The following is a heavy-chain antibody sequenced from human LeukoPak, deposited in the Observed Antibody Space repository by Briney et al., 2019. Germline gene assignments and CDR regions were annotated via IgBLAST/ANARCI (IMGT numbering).Heavy chain of an antibody. Sequence: ASVKVSCKASGYTFTSYGINWVRQATGQGLEWMGWMNPNSGNTGYAQKFQGRVTMTKNTSITTAYMELSSLRSEDTAVYYCARALSWTGNSYYYMDVWGKGTTVTVSS. J-gene: IGHJ6*03. CDR1: GYTFTSYG. D-gene: IGHD3/OR15-3a*01. V-gene: IGHV1-8*01. CDR2: MNPNSGNT. CDR3: ARALSWTGNSYYYMDV.